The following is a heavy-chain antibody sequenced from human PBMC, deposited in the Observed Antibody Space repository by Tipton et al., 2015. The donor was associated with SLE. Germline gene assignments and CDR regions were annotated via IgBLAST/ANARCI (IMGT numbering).Heavy chain of an antibody. CDR1: GGSISSYY. D-gene: IGHD1-1*01. CDR2: IYHSGST. V-gene: IGHV4-59*01. CDR3: ARGDPQGLEPFDY. Sequence: TLSLTCTVSGGSISSYYWSWIRQPPGKGLEWIGYIYHSGSTNYNPSLRSRVTISVDTSKNQLSLQLSSLTTADTAVYCCARGDPQGLEPFDYWGQGTLVPFSS. J-gene: IGHJ4*02.